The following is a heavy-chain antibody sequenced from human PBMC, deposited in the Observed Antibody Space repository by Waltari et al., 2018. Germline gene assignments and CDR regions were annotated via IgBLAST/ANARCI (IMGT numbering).Heavy chain of an antibody. D-gene: IGHD6-19*01. J-gene: IGHJ6*02. CDR2: IWYDGSNK. CDR3: ARDYESSGWFEPYYYYYGMDV. V-gene: IGHV3-33*01. Sequence: QVQLVESGGGVVQPGRSLRLSCAASGFTFSSYGMHWVRQAPGKGLEWVAVIWYDGSNKYYAESVKGRFTISRDNSKNTLYLQMNSLRAEDTAVYYCARDYESSGWFEPYYYYYGMDVWGQGTTVTVSS. CDR1: GFTFSSYG.